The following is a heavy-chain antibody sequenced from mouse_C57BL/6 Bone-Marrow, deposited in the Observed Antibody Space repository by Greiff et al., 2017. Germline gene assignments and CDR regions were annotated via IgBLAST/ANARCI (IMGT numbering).Heavy chain of an antibody. CDR3: ARGAY. V-gene: IGHV1-80*01. Sequence: VKLQESGAELVKPGASVKISCKASGYAFSSYWMNWVKQRPGKGLEGIGQIFPGDGDTNYNGKFKGKATLTEDKSSSTAYMQRSSLTSEDSAVDFCARGAYWGQGTLVTVSA. CDR1: GYAFSSYW. J-gene: IGHJ3*01. CDR2: IFPGDGDT.